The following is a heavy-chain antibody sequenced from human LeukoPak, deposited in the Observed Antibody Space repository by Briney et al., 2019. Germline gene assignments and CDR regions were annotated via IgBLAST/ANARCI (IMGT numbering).Heavy chain of an antibody. V-gene: IGHV4-30-4*02. CDR2: IYYSGST. D-gene: IGHD3-9*01. J-gene: IGHJ4*02. CDR3: ARMVDYDILTGYYRDY. Sequence: PSETLSLTCTVSGGSISSGDYYWSWIRQPPGKGLEWIGYIYYSGSTYYNPSLKSRVTISVDTSKNQFSLKLSSVTAADTAVYYCARMVDYDILTGYYRDYWGQGTLVTVSS. CDR1: GGSISSGDYY.